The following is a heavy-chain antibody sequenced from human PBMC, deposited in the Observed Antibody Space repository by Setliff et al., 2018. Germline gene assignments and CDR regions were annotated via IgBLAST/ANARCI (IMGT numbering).Heavy chain of an antibody. V-gene: IGHV1-18*01. CDR2: ISAYTGKT. Sequence: RASVKVSCKAVGYTFLSYGLSWVRQAPGQGLEWMGWISAYTGKTDYAQNFQGRVTMTTDTSTNTAYLELRSLRYDDTAVYFCARAPRLEWILPTFDYWGQGTPVTVS. CDR1: GYTFLSYG. D-gene: IGHD3-3*01. J-gene: IGHJ4*02. CDR3: ARAPRLEWILPTFDY.